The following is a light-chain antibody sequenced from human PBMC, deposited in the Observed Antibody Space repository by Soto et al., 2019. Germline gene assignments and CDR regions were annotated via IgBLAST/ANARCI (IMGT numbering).Light chain of an antibody. CDR1: QSVSSN. V-gene: IGKV3-15*01. J-gene: IGKJ2*01. CDR2: GAS. Sequence: EIVMTQSPATLSLSPGERATLSCRASQSVSSNLAWYHQKHGQAPRLLIYGASTRATGIPASFSGCGSGTSLTLTTLTLHCEDFAVYSCQQYNKWRPGEYTFGQGTKLEIK. CDR3: QQYNKWRPGEYT.